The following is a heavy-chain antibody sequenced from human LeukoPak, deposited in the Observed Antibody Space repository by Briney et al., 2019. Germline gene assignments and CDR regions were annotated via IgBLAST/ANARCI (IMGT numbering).Heavy chain of an antibody. D-gene: IGHD3-3*01. CDR1: EGTFSSYA. V-gene: IGHV1-69*05. J-gene: IGHJ4*02. Sequence: SVKVSCKASEGTFSSYAISWVRQAPGQGLEWMGRIIPIFGTANYAQKFQGRVTITTDESTSTAYMELSSLRSEDTAVYYCATTYYDFWSGSDSYWGQGTLVTVSS. CDR2: IIPIFGTA. CDR3: ATTYYDFWSGSDSY.